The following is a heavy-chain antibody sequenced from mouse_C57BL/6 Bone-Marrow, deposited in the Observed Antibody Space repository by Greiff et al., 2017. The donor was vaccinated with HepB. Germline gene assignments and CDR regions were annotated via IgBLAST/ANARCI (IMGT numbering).Heavy chain of an antibody. Sequence: EVQGVESGGDLVKPGGSLKLSCAASGFTFSSYGMSWVRQTPDKRLEWVATISSGGSYTYYPDSVKGRFTISRDNAKNTLYLQMSSLKSEDTAMYYCARRGYWGQGTSVTGSS. CDR1: GFTFSSYG. J-gene: IGHJ4*01. CDR3: ARRGY. V-gene: IGHV5-6*01. CDR2: ISSGGSYT.